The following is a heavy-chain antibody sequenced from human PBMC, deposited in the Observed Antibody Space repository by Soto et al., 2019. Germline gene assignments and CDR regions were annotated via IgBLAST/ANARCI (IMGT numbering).Heavy chain of an antibody. CDR1: GFTFTSYA. Sequence: PGGSLRLSCAASGFTFTSYAMSWVRQAPGKGLEWVSIISGSAGRTYYADPVKGRFSISRDNSKNTLYLHMNSLRAEDTAIYYCAKVTSARVFYFGLDVWGQGTTVTVSS. CDR2: ISGSAGRT. D-gene: IGHD2-2*01. CDR3: AKVTSARVFYFGLDV. V-gene: IGHV3-23*01. J-gene: IGHJ6*02.